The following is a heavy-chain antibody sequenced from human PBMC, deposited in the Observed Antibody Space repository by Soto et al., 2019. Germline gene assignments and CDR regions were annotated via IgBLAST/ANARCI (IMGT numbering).Heavy chain of an antibody. CDR2: IKSKTDGGTT. CDR1: GFTFSNAW. J-gene: IGHJ6*02. CDR3: TTFKVSAYDYVWGSYRYYYYYCMDV. D-gene: IGHD3-16*02. V-gene: IGHV3-15*01. Sequence: GESLKISCAASGFTFSNAWMSWVRQAPGKGLEWVGRIKSKTDGGTTDYAAPVKGRFTISRDDSKNTLYLQMNSLKTEDTAVYYCTTFKVSAYDYVWGSYRYYYYYCMDVWGQGTTVTVSS.